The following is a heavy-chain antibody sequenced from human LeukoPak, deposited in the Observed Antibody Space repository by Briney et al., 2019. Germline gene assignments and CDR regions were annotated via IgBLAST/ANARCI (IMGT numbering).Heavy chain of an antibody. CDR1: GGSISSYY. Sequence: SETLSLTCTVSGGSISSYYWSWIRQPPGKGLEWIGYIYYSGSTNYNPSPKSRVTISVDTSKNQFSLKLSSVTAADTAVYYCARVNRGYCSSTSCRGVFDYWGQGTLVTVSS. D-gene: IGHD2-2*01. CDR3: ARVNRGYCSSTSCRGVFDY. V-gene: IGHV4-59*01. CDR2: IYYSGST. J-gene: IGHJ4*02.